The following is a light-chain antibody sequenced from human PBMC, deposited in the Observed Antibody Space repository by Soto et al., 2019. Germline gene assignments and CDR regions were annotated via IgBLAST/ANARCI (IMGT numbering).Light chain of an antibody. Sequence: EVVLTQSPGTLSLSPGGRATLSFMASQSVSRRLAWYQQRPGQSPRLLISGASMRASGVPVRFIGSGSGTDFTLTITRLEPEDFAVYYCQQYGGSPITFGLGTRLEIK. CDR3: QQYGGSPIT. CDR2: GAS. CDR1: QSVSRR. J-gene: IGKJ5*01. V-gene: IGKV3-20*01.